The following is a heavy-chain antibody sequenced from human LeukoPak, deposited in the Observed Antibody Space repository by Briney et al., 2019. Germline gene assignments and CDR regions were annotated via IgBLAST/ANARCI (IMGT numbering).Heavy chain of an antibody. Sequence: SETLSLTCTVSGGSISSYYWSWIRQPPGKGLEWIGYIYYSGSTNYNPSLKSRVTISVDTSKNQFSLKLSSVTAADTAVYYCARSGSSPYYYYYYMDVWGKGTTVTVSS. J-gene: IGHJ6*03. CDR3: ARSGSSPYYYYYYMDV. CDR2: IYYSGST. CDR1: GGSISSYY. D-gene: IGHD1-26*01. V-gene: IGHV4-59*01.